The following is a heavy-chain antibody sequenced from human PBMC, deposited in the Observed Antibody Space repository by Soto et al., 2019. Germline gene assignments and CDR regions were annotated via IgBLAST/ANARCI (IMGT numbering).Heavy chain of an antibody. D-gene: IGHD3-3*01. CDR1: GFTFSNAW. J-gene: IGHJ6*02. CDR3: TTDPRSYYDFWSGYYGAYGMDV. Sequence: EVQLVESGGGLVKPGGSLRLSCAASGFTFSNAWMNWVRQAPGKGLEWVGRIKSKTDGGTTDYAAPVKGRFTISRDDSKNTLYLQMSSLKTEDTAVYYCTTDPRSYYDFWSGYYGAYGMDVWGQGTTVTVSS. V-gene: IGHV3-15*07. CDR2: IKSKTDGGTT.